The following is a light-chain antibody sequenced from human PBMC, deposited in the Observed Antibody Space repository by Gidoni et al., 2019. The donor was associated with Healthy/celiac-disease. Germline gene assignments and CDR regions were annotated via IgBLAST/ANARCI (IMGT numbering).Light chain of an antibody. V-gene: IGLV1-40*01. CDR1: SSNIGAGYD. CDR3: QSYDSSLRV. J-gene: IGLJ3*02. Sequence: QSVLTQPPSVSAAPGQRVTISCTGSSSNIGAGYDVHWYQQLPGTAPNLPISGNSNRPSGVPDRFSGSKSGTSASLAITGLQAEDEADYYCQSYDSSLRVFGGGTKLTVL. CDR2: GNS.